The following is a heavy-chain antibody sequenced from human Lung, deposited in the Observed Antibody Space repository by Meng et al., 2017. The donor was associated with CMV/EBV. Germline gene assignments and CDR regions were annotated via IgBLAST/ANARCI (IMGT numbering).Heavy chain of an antibody. V-gene: IGHV1-69*05. D-gene: IGHD2-2*02. CDR1: GGTFSSYA. J-gene: IGHJ6*02. CDR2: IIPIFSIA. CDR3: ARDRTGDCSSTSCYNYYYYYGMDV. Sequence: SXXVSXQASGGTFSSYAFSWVRQAPGQGLEWMGGIIPIFSIANYAQKFQGRVTITTDESTSTAYMELSSLRSEDTAVYYCARDRTGDCSSTSCYNYYYYYGMDVWXQGTXVTVSS.